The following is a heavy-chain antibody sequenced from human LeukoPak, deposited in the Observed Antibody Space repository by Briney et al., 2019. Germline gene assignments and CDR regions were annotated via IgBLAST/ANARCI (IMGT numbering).Heavy chain of an antibody. J-gene: IGHJ4*02. Sequence: GGSLRLSCAASGFTFSTYAITWVRQAPGKGLEWVSVISGSSDRSTYYADSVEGRFTISRDDSKNTLYMQVNSLRAEDTAIYYCAKRTVAGGGYGYFFDYWGQGTLVTVSS. CDR2: ISGSSDRST. D-gene: IGHD6-19*01. CDR3: AKRTVAGGGYGYFFDY. CDR1: GFTFSTYA. V-gene: IGHV3-23*01.